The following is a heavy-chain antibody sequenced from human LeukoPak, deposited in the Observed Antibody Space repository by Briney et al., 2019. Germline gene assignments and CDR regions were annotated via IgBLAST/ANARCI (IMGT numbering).Heavy chain of an antibody. CDR1: GGSISTYH. CDR2: IYYSGST. J-gene: IGHJ4*02. Sequence: SETLSLTCTVSGGSISTYHWSWIRQPPGKGLEWIGSIYYSGSTNYSPSLKSRVTISVDTSKNQFSLKLSSVTAADTAVYYCARGLRSRDGYNYDYFDDWGQGTLVTVSS. CDR3: ARGLRSRDGYNYDYFDD. V-gene: IGHV4-59*01. D-gene: IGHD5-24*01.